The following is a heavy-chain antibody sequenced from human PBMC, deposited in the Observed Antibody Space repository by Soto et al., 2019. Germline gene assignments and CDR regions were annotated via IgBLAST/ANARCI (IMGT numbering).Heavy chain of an antibody. J-gene: IGHJ4*02. V-gene: IGHV3-21*01. CDR3: ARGSRRTFDY. Sequence: EVQLVESGGGLVKPGGSLRLSCAASGFTFSDFTMNWVRQAPGKGLQWDSSISSGGSFISYADSVRGRFTISRDNAKNSLYLQVDSLRAEDTAVFFCARGSRRTFDYWGQGTLVTVSS. D-gene: IGHD6-13*01. CDR2: ISSGGSFI. CDR1: GFTFSDFT.